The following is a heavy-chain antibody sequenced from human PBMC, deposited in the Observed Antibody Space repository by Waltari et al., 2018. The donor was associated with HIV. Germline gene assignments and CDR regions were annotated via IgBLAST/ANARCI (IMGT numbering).Heavy chain of an antibody. D-gene: IGHD1-26*01. V-gene: IGHV4-34*01. CDR3: ASVGGGYSIDY. CDR2: INHSGST. J-gene: IGHJ4*02. CDR1: GGSFSGSY. Sequence: QVQLQQWGAGLLKPSETLSLTCAVYGGSFSGSYWSWIRQPPGKGLEWIGEINHSGSTNHHPSHKSRVTISVDTSKNQFSLKLSSVTAADTAVYYCASVGGGYSIDYWGQGTLVTVSS.